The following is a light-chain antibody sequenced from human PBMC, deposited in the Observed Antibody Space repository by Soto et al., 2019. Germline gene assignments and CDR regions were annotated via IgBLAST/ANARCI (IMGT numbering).Light chain of an antibody. CDR1: QSISSW. CDR2: KAS. J-gene: IGKJ1*01. Sequence: DIQMTQSPSTMPPSVGDRVTITCRASQSISSWLAWYQQKPGKAPKLLIYKASSLESGVPSRFSGSGSGTEFTLTISSLQPDDFATYYCQQYNSYRTFGQGTKVDIK. V-gene: IGKV1-5*03. CDR3: QQYNSYRT.